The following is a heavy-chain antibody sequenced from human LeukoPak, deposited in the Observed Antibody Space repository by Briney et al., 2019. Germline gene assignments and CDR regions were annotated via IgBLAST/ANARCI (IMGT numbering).Heavy chain of an antibody. D-gene: IGHD1-26*01. Sequence: SETLSLTCTVSGGSISSSSYYWGWIRQPPGKGLEWIGSIYYSGSTYYNPSLKSRVTISVDTSKNQFSLKLSSVTAADTAVYYCATTSIVGATSWGQGTLVTVSS. J-gene: IGHJ5*02. V-gene: IGHV4-39*01. CDR3: ATTSIVGATS. CDR2: IYYSGST. CDR1: GGSISSSSYY.